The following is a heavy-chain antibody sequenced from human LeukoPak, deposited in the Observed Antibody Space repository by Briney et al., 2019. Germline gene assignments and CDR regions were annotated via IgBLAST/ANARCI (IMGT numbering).Heavy chain of an antibody. J-gene: IGHJ4*02. CDR2: ISWNSGSI. Sequence: GRSLRLSCAASGFTFDDYAMHWVRQAPGKGLEWVSGISWNSGSIGYADSVKGRFTISRDNAKNSLYLQMNGLRAEDTALYYCAKGSRSSRGSFDYWGQGTLVTVSS. CDR3: AKGSRSSRGSFDY. V-gene: IGHV3-9*01. CDR1: GFTFDDYA. D-gene: IGHD6-13*01.